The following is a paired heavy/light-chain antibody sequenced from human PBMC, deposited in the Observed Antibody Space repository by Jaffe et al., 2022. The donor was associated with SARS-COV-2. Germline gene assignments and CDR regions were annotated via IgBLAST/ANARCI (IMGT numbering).Light chain of an antibody. CDR2: DNN. V-gene: IGLV1-51*01. Sequence: QSVLTQPPSVSAAPGQGVTISCSGSSSNIGSNYVSWYQQLPGTAPKVFIYDNNKRPSGIPERFSGSKSGTSATLGITGLQTGDEADYYCGVWDTSLSAVLFGGGTKLTVL. J-gene: IGLJ2*01. CDR3: GVWDTSLSAVL. CDR1: SSNIGSNY.
Heavy chain of an antibody. CDR3: ATATGNYFSSPFDS. Sequence: EVQLLESGGGLVQPGGSLRLSCAASGFTFSTCAMSWVRQAPGKGLEWVSAISGSGGTTFNADSVKGRFTISRDNSRNTLYLQMNSLRAEDTAVYYCATATGNYFSSPFDSWGQGTPVTVSS. CDR2: ISGSGGTT. J-gene: IGHJ4*02. D-gene: IGHD1-26*01. CDR1: GFTFSTCA. V-gene: IGHV3-23*01.